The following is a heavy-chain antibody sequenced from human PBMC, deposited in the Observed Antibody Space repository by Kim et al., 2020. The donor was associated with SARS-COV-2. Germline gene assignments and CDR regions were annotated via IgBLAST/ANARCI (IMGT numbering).Heavy chain of an antibody. J-gene: IGHJ5*02. V-gene: IGHV1-46*01. D-gene: IGHD3-10*02. Sequence: ASVKVSCKASGYTFTSYYMHWVRQAPGQGLEWMGIINPSGGSTSYAQKFQGRVTMTRDTSTSTDHMELSSLRSEDTAVYYCPRDKLRSRFGELSPYNWFDTWGQGTLVTVSS. CDR2: INPSGGST. CDR3: PRDKLRSRFGELSPYNWFDT. CDR1: GYTFTSYY.